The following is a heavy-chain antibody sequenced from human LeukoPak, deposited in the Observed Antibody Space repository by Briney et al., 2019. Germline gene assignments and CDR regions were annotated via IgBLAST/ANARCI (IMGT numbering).Heavy chain of an antibody. CDR2: INPNSGGT. Sequence: ASVKVSCKASGYTFTSYYMHWVRQAPGQGLEWMGWINPNSGGTNYTQKFQGRVTMTRDTSISTAYMELSRLRSDDTAVYYCASLYYDTSGRSFDYWGQGTLVTVSS. V-gene: IGHV1-2*02. J-gene: IGHJ4*02. D-gene: IGHD3-22*01. CDR3: ASLYYDTSGRSFDY. CDR1: GYTFTSYY.